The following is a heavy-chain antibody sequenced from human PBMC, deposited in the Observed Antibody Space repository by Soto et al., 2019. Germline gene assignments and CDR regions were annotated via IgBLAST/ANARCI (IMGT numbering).Heavy chain of an antibody. CDR1: GFTFNRHA. J-gene: IGHJ4*02. V-gene: IGHV3-23*01. CDR3: AKVSSAWYAGFFDL. CDR2: LSDSGGSI. Sequence: EVQLLESGGGLVQPGGSLRLSCTASGFTFNRHAMTWVRQAPGKGLEWVSGLSDSGGSIYYADSVKGRFTISRDNSLNSLYLQMTTLRAEHTAVYYCAKVSSAWYAGFFDLWRQGTLVTVSS. D-gene: IGHD2-8*01.